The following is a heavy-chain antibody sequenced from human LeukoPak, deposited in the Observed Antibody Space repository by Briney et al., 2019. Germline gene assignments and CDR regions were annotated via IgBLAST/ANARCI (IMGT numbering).Heavy chain of an antibody. CDR3: ARAVDDYVWGSYRPPGH. V-gene: IGHV3-7*05. Sequence: PGGSLRLSCAASGFTFSSYWMIWVRQAPGKGLEWVANIKQDGREKYYVDSVKGRFTISRDNAKNSLYLQMNSLRVEGTAVYYCARAVDDYVWGSYRPPGHWGQGTLVTVSS. J-gene: IGHJ4*02. CDR2: IKQDGREK. D-gene: IGHD3-16*02. CDR1: GFTFSSYW.